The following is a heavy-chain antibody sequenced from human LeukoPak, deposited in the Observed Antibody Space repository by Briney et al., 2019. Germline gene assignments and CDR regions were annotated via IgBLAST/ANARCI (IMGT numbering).Heavy chain of an antibody. D-gene: IGHD4-17*01. CDR3: ARVQINGDYGSYYLDY. V-gene: IGHV4-61*01. Sequence: PSETLSLTCTVSGGSVSSGHYYWSWIRQPPGKGLEWIGYMFYIVTTNYNPSLKSRVTISADTSRNQFSLKLSSVTAAETAVYYCARVQINGDYGSYYLDYWGQGTLVTVSS. J-gene: IGHJ4*02. CDR2: MFYIVTT. CDR1: GGSVSSGHYY.